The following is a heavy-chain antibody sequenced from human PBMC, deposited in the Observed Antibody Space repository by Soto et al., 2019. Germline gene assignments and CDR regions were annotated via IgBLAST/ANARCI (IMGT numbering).Heavy chain of an antibody. J-gene: IGHJ3*01. V-gene: IGHV3-66*01. CDR2: IYSGGTT. Sequence: ELQLVESGGGLVQPGGSLRLSCAASGFSVSINCVNWVRQAPGKGLEWVSVIYSGGTTHYADSVKGSLTISRDTSKNTLYRQMNTLRVEGTAVYYSAGDSTDGYCVEGFDVWGQGTMVIVSS. D-gene: IGHD2-8*02. CDR1: GFSVSINC. CDR3: AGDSTDGYCVEGFDV.